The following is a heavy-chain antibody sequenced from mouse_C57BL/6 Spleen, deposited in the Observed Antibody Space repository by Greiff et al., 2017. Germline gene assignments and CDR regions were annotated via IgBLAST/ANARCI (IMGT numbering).Heavy chain of an antibody. Sequence: EVKGVESGGDLVKPGGSLKLSCAASGFTFSSYGMYWVRQTPDKRLEWVATISSGGRYTYYPDSVKGRCTISRDNAKNTLYLQLSSLESEDTAMFYCARHEGLTWTYWFAYWGQGTLVTVSA. V-gene: IGHV5-6*01. J-gene: IGHJ3*01. D-gene: IGHD4-1*01. CDR3: ARHEGLTWTYWFAY. CDR2: ISSGGRYT. CDR1: GFTFSSYG.